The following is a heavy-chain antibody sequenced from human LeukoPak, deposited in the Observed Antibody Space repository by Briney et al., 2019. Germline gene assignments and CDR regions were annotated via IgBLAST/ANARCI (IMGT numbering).Heavy chain of an antibody. J-gene: IGHJ5*02. Sequence: QPGGSLRLSCAASGFTFSSYAMSWVRQAPGKGLEWVSAISGSSGSPYYADPVKGRFTISRDNAKNSLYLQMNSLRAEDTAVYYCARKDRSNGFDPWGQGTLVTVSS. V-gene: IGHV3-23*01. CDR3: ARKDRSNGFDP. D-gene: IGHD3-22*01. CDR2: ISGSSGSP. CDR1: GFTFSSYA.